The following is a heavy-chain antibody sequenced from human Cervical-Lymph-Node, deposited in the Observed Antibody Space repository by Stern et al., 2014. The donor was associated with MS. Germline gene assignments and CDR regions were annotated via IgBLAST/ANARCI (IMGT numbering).Heavy chain of an antibody. Sequence: QVQLMQSGGGVVQPGGSHRLSCTASGFTFEDYAMEWVRQVPGKGLEWVAMIWYDGSQKYYGDSVRGRFSVSRDNSRNTLYLQMKSLSLEDTAVYYCARKIPDYYYYAMDVWGQGTTVTVSS. CDR1: GFTFEDYA. J-gene: IGHJ6*02. V-gene: IGHV3-33*01. D-gene: IGHD2-2*02. CDR3: ARKIPDYYYYAMDV. CDR2: IWYDGSQK.